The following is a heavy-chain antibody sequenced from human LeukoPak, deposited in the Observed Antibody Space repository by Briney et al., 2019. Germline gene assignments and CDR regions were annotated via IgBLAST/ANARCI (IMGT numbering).Heavy chain of an antibody. D-gene: IGHD5-18*01. J-gene: IGHJ4*02. CDR2: IYPGDSDT. Sequence: GESLKISFKGSGYSFTSYWIGWVRPMPGKGLEWMGIIYPGDSDTRYSPSFQGQVTISADKSISTAYLQWSSLKASDTAMYYCARQSDTAMVTTYDYWGQGTLVTVSS. CDR1: GYSFTSYW. CDR3: ARQSDTAMVTTYDY. V-gene: IGHV5-51*01.